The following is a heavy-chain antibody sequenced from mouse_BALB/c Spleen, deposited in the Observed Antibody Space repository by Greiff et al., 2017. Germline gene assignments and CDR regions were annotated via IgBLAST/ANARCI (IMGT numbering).Heavy chain of an antibody. CDR3: ALRGDY. V-gene: IGHV5-17*02. CDR1: GFTFSSFG. D-gene: IGHD1-1*01. Sequence: EVKVVESGGGLVQPGGSRKLSCAASGFTFSSFGMHWVRQAPEKGLEWVAYISSGSSTIYYADTVKGRFTISRDNPKNTLFLQMTSLRSEDTAMYYCALRGDYWGQGTTLTVSS. CDR2: ISSGSSTI. J-gene: IGHJ2*01.